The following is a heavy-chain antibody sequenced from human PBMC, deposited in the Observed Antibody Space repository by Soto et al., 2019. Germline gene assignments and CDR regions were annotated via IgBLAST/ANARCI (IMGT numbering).Heavy chain of an antibody. CDR2: IIPIFGTA. J-gene: IGHJ6*02. CDR1: GGTFSMYA. Sequence: SVKVSCKASGGTFSMYAISGVRQSRLRGRDGMGGIIPIFGTANYAQKFQGRVTITADKSTSTAYMELSSLRSEDTAVYYCARSRPQLLWFGEFQNPNYYYGMDVWGQGTTVTVSS. D-gene: IGHD3-10*01. V-gene: IGHV1-69*06. CDR3: ARSRPQLLWFGEFQNPNYYYGMDV.